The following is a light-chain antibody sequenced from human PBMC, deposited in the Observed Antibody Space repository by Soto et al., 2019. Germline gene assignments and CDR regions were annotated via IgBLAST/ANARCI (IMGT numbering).Light chain of an antibody. V-gene: IGKV1-39*01. J-gene: IGKJ3*01. CDR1: RGVTTS. Sequence: DIQMTQSPSSLSASVGDRVTITCWASRGVTTSLNWFQQKEEKAPKLLIFAASTLESGVPSRFSGSGSGTDFTLTISSLQPEDFATYYCQQTYSAPFTFGPGTKVDIK. CDR2: AAS. CDR3: QQTYSAPFT.